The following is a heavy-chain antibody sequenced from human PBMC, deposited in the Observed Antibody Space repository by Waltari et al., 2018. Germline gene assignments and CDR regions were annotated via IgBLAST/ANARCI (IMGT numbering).Heavy chain of an antibody. V-gene: IGHV4-34*01. D-gene: IGHD3-10*01. CDR1: GGSFSGYY. Sequence: QVQLQQWGAGLLKPWETLSLTCAVYGGSFSGYYWSWLRQPPGQGLEWIGEINHSGSTNYNPSLKSRVTISVDTSKNQFSLKLSSVTAADTAVYYCARGPIRGVIMTLYNWFDPWGQGTLVTVSS. CDR3: ARGPIRGVIMTLYNWFDP. CDR2: INHSGST. J-gene: IGHJ5*02.